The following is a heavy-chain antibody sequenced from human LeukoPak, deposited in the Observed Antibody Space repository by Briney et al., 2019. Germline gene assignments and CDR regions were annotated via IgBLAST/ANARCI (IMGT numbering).Heavy chain of an antibody. J-gene: IGHJ4*02. D-gene: IGHD2-15*01. CDR2: IYTSGST. CDR3: ARNRGYQQFDY. CDR1: GGSISSGSYY. Sequence: SQTLSLTCTVSGGSISSGSYYWSWIRQPAGKGLEWIGRIYTSGSTNYNPSLKSRVTISVDTSKNQFSLKLSSVTAADTAVYYCARNRGYQQFDYWGQGTLVTVSS. V-gene: IGHV4-61*02.